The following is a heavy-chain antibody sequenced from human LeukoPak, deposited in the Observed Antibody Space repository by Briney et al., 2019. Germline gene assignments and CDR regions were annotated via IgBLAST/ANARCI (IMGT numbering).Heavy chain of an antibody. CDR1: GGSISRSNW. Sequence: SETLSLTCAVSGGSISRSNWWSWVRQPPGKGLEWIGEIYHSGSTNYNPSLKSRVTISVDKSKNQFSLKLNSVTAADTAVYYCAREDYDDSGAWYFDLWGRGTLVTVSS. V-gene: IGHV4-4*02. CDR3: AREDYDDSGAWYFDL. J-gene: IGHJ2*01. D-gene: IGHD3-3*01. CDR2: IYHSGST.